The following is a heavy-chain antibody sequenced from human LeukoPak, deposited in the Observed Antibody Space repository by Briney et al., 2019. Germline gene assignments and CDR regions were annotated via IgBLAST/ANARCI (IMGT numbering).Heavy chain of an antibody. CDR1: GGSISSSSYY. CDR3: ARHRIGIEYSSSPGYYMDV. D-gene: IGHD6-6*01. CDR2: IYYSGST. V-gene: IGHV4-39*01. Sequence: SETLSLTCTVSGGSISSSSYYWGWIRQPPGKGLEWIGSIYYSGSTHYNPSLKSRVTISVDTSKNQFSLKLSSVTAADTAVYYCARHRIGIEYSSSPGYYMDVWGKGTTVTVSS. J-gene: IGHJ6*03.